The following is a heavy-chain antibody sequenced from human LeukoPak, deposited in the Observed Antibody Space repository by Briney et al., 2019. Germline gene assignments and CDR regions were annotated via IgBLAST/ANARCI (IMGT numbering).Heavy chain of an antibody. CDR2: IYPADSTA. V-gene: IGHV5-51*01. Sequence: GESLQISCKASGYSFTTYWIGWVRQVPGKGLEWVGIIYPADSTAKYSPSFQGQVTISVDKSISTAYLQWSSLKASDTAMYYRAGTYGGNGFDAFDIWGQGTMVTVSS. CDR1: GYSFTTYW. D-gene: IGHD4-23*01. J-gene: IGHJ3*02. CDR3: AGTYGGNGFDAFDI.